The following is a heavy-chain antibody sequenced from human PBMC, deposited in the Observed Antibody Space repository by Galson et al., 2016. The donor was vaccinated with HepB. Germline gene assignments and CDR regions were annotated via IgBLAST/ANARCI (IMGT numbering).Heavy chain of an antibody. CDR2: IYWDDDK. Sequence: PALVKPTQTLTLTCTFSGFSLSTSGMCVSWIRQPPGKALEWLAIIYWDDDKRYSPPLENRLTITKDTSKNQVVLTVTDMDPVDTATYYCAHRTVTAVTSPFNFWGQGALVTVSS. J-gene: IGHJ4*02. CDR1: GFSLSTSGMC. CDR3: AHRTVTAVTSPFNF. D-gene: IGHD4-17*01. V-gene: IGHV2-5*08.